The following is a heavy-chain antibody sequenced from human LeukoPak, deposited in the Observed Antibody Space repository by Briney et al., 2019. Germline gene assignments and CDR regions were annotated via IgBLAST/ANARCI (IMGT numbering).Heavy chain of an antibody. CDR2: MSYDGDKK. Sequence: GGSLRLSCAASGFTLGSYAVHWVRQSPGKGLEWVAVMSYDGDKKYYADSVKGRFTISRDNSKNTLYLQMNSPRAEDTAVYYCAKELSSGWYSEFDYWGQGTLVTVSS. CDR1: GFTLGSYA. D-gene: IGHD6-19*01. V-gene: IGHV3-30*07. J-gene: IGHJ4*02. CDR3: AKELSSGWYSEFDY.